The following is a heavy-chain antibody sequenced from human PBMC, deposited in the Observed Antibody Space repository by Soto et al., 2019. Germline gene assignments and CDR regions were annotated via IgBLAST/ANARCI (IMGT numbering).Heavy chain of an antibody. D-gene: IGHD6-19*01. V-gene: IGHV4-39*01. Sequence: SETLSLTCTVSGGSISSSSYYWGWIRQPPGKGLEWIGSIYYSGSMYYNPSLKSRVTISVDTSKNQFSLKLSSVTAADTAVYYCARLVGKYRSEYYYGMDVWGQGTTVTVSS. CDR2: IYYSGSM. CDR3: ARLVGKYRSEYYYGMDV. CDR1: GGSISSSSYY. J-gene: IGHJ6*02.